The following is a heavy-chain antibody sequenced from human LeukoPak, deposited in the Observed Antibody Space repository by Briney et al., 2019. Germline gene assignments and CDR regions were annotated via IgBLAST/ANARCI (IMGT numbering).Heavy chain of an antibody. CDR2: ISGSGGST. D-gene: IGHD2-2*01. J-gene: IGHJ4*02. CDR1: GFTFSSYG. CDR3: AKRLGGVVVPAAIRDY. V-gene: IGHV3-23*01. Sequence: GGSLRLSCAAFGFTFSSYGMSWVRQAPGKGLEWVSAISGSGGSTYYADSVKGRFTISRDNSKNTLYLQMNSLRAEDTAVYYCAKRLGGVVVPAAIRDYWGQGTLVTVSS.